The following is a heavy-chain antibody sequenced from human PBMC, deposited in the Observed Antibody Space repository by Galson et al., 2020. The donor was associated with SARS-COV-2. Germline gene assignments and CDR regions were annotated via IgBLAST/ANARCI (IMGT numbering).Heavy chain of an antibody. V-gene: IGHV4-4*07. CDR1: GGSISSYY. CDR3: ARSMVRGVIISESYYYYYGMDV. Sequence: PSETLSLTCTVSGGSISSYYWSWIRQPAGKGLEWIGRIYTSGNTNYNPSLKSRVTMSVDTSKNQFSLKLSSVTAADTAVYYCARSMVRGVIISESYYYYYGMDVWGQGTTVTVSS. D-gene: IGHD3-10*01. CDR2: IYTSGNT. J-gene: IGHJ6*02.